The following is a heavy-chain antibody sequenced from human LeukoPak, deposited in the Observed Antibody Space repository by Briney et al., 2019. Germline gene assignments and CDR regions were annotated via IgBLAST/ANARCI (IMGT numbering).Heavy chain of an antibody. D-gene: IGHD5-18*01. J-gene: IGHJ4*02. V-gene: IGHV3-9*03. Sequence: PGGSLRLSCAASGFTFDDYAMHWVRQAPGKGLEWVSGISWNSGSIGYADSVKGRFTISRDNAKNSLYLQVNSLRAEDMALYYCAKDSGAGYSYGHIDNWGQGTLVTVSS. CDR3: AKDSGAGYSYGHIDN. CDR1: GFTFDDYA. CDR2: ISWNSGSI.